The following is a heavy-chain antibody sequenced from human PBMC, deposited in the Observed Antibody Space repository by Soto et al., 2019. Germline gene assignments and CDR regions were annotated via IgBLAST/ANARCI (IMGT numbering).Heavy chain of an antibody. CDR3: ARDLAAAGPFDY. CDR2: INPYNGNT. CDR1: SYTFTSYS. D-gene: IGHD6-13*01. V-gene: IGHV1-18*01. Sequence: QVQLVQSGAEVKKPGASVKVSCKASSYTFTSYSISWVRQAPGQGLEWMGWINPYNGNTNYAQKLQGRVTMTTDTSTSTAYMELRSLRSDDTAVYYCARDLAAAGPFDYWGQGTLVTVSS. J-gene: IGHJ4*02.